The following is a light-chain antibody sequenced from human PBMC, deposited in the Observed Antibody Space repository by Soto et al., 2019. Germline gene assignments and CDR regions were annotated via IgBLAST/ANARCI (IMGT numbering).Light chain of an antibody. J-gene: IGKJ3*01. CDR3: QKYNSAPLT. V-gene: IGKV1-27*01. CDR1: QGISNY. CDR2: APS. Sequence: DIQMTRSPSSLSASVGDRVTITCRARQGISNYFAWYQQKPGKVPKLLIYAPSTWQSGVPPRFSGSGSGTDFTLTISSVQPEDVATYYCQKYNSAPLTFGPGTKVDIK.